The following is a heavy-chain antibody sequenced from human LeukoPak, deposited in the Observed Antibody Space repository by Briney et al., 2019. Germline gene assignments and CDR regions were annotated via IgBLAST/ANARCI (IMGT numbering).Heavy chain of an antibody. D-gene: IGHD2-2*01. CDR2: ISGSGSTT. V-gene: IGHV3-23*01. Sequence: GGSLRLSCAASGFTFSSYAMHWVRQAPGKGLEWVSGISGSGSTTYYADSVKGRFTISRDNSKNTLYLQMNSLRAEDTAVYYCAAIYCGSTSCYAFDHWGQGTLVTVSS. CDR1: GFTFSSYA. CDR3: AAIYCGSTSCYAFDH. J-gene: IGHJ4*02.